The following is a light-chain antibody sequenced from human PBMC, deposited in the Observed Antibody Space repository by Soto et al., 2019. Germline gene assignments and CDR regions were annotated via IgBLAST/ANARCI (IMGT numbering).Light chain of an antibody. Sequence: QSALTQPRSVSGSPGQSVAISCTGTSSDVGASNSVSWYQHHPGRAPKLIIYDITKRPPGVPDRFSGSKSGNTASLTISGLQAGDEADYYCCSNAGSYTLVFGGGTKVTVL. J-gene: IGLJ3*02. CDR3: CSNAGSYTLV. CDR2: DIT. V-gene: IGLV2-11*01. CDR1: SSDVGASNS.